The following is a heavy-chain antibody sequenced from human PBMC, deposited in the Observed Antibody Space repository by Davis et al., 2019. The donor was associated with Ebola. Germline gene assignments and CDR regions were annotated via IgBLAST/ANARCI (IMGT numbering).Heavy chain of an antibody. Sequence: GGSLRLSCSASGFTFSSYAMHWVRQAPGKGLEYVSAISSNGGSTYYADSVKGRFTISRDNAKNSLYLQMNSLRDEDTAVYYCARDYAYYYYYGMDVWGKGTTVTVSS. V-gene: IGHV3-64*04. CDR1: GFTFSSYA. J-gene: IGHJ6*04. D-gene: IGHD2-2*01. CDR3: ARDYAYYYYYGMDV. CDR2: ISSNGGST.